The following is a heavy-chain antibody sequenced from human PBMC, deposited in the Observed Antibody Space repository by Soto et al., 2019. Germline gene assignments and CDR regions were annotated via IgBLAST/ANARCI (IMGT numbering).Heavy chain of an antibody. J-gene: IGHJ4*02. V-gene: IGHV4-30-4*01. Sequence: SETLSLTCTVSGGSISSGGYYWSWIRQPPGKGLEWIGYIYYSGSTYYNPSLKSRVTISVDTSKNQFSLKLSSVTAADTAVYYCARDHCSGGSCYQHTFDYWGQGTLVTVSS. CDR2: IYYSGST. CDR1: GGSISSGGYY. D-gene: IGHD2-15*01. CDR3: ARDHCSGGSCYQHTFDY.